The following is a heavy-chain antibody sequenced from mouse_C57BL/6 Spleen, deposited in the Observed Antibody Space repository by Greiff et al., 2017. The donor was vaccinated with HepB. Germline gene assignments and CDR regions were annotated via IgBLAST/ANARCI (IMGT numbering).Heavy chain of an antibody. J-gene: IGHJ2*01. CDR3: ARGGYYGSSLY. CDR2: INPNNGGT. Sequence: EVQLQQSGPELVKPGASVKISCKASGYTFTDYYMNWVKQSHGKSLEWIGDINPNNGGTSYNQKFKGKATLTVDKSSSTAYMELRSLTSEDSAVYYCARGGYYGSSLYWGQGTTLTVSS. D-gene: IGHD1-1*01. V-gene: IGHV1-26*01. CDR1: GYTFTDYY.